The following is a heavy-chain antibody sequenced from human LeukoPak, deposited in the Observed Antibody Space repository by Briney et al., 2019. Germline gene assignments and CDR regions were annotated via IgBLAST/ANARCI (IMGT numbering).Heavy chain of an antibody. CDR3: ARGIWNDPYY. J-gene: IGHJ4*02. D-gene: IGHD1-1*01. CDR1: GFTFSSYS. Sequence: PGGSLRLSCAASGFTFSSYSMNWVRQAPGKGLEWVSSITTRSSYIYYADSVRGRFTTSRDDAKNSLYLQMNSLRADDTAVYYCARGIWNDPYYWGQGTLVTVSS. CDR2: ITTRSSYI. V-gene: IGHV3-21*06.